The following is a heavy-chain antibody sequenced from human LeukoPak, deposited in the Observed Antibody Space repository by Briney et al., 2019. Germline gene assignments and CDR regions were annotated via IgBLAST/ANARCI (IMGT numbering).Heavy chain of an antibody. CDR3: ARGGQRIITMVRGVIITRGWFDP. CDR1: GGSFSGYY. V-gene: IGHV4-34*01. Sequence: SETLSLTCAVYGGSFSGYYWSWIRQPPGKGLEWIGEINNSGSTNYNPSLKSRVTISVDTSKNQFSLKLSSVTAADTAVYYCARGGQRIITMVRGVIITRGWFDPWGQGTLVTVSS. J-gene: IGHJ5*02. D-gene: IGHD3-10*01. CDR2: INNSGST.